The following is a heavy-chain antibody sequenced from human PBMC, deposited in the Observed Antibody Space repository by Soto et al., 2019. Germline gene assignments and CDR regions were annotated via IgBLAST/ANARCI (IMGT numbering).Heavy chain of an antibody. CDR3: DRDTGGSYDY. J-gene: IGHJ4*02. Sequence: EVQLVESGGGLVQPGGSLRLSCAASGFTFSDYYVDWVRQVPGKGLEWVGRTRNKANSYAPEYAASVKGRFTISRDESKDSMYLQMNSLKTEDTAVYYCDRDTGGSYDYWGQGALVTVSS. CDR2: TRNKANSYAP. V-gene: IGHV3-72*01. CDR1: GFTFSDYY. D-gene: IGHD3-16*01.